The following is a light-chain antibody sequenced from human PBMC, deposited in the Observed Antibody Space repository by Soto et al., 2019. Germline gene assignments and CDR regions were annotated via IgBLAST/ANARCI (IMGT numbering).Light chain of an antibody. V-gene: IGKV1-5*01. Sequence: DIQMTQSPSTLSASVGDRVTITCRASQSISSWLAWYQQKPGKAPKLLIYGASSLESGVPSRFSGSGSVTEFTLTIDSLQPDYFATYSCQQYSSSSPTFGQGTKLEIK. J-gene: IGKJ2*01. CDR1: QSISSW. CDR3: QQYSSSSPT. CDR2: GAS.